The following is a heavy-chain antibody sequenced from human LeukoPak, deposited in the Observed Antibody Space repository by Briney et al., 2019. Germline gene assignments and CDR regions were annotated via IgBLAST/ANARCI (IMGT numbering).Heavy chain of an antibody. V-gene: IGHV4-59*12. CDR3: ARGPASRGSGYYKSSGYYYYMDV. D-gene: IGHD3-3*01. CDR2: IYYSGST. CDR1: GGSISSYY. J-gene: IGHJ6*03. Sequence: SETLSLTCTVSGGSISSYYWSWIRQPPGKGLEWIEYIYYSGSTNYNPSLKSRVTISVDTSKNQFSLKLSSVTAADTAVYYCARGPASRGSGYYKSSGYYYYMDVWGKGTTVTVSS.